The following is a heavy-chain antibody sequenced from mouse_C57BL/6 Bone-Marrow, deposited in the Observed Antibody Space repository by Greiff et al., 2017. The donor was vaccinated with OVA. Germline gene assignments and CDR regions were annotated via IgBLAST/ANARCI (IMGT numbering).Heavy chain of an antibody. Sequence: VQLQQPGAELVKPGASVKLSCKASGYTFNSYWMHWVKQRPGQGLEWIGMIHPNSGSTNYNEKFKSKATLTVDKSSSTAYMQLSSLTSEDSAVYYCARLNYGSSVSYWYFDVWGTGTTVTVSS. CDR2: IHPNSGST. J-gene: IGHJ1*03. D-gene: IGHD1-1*01. CDR1: GYTFNSYW. V-gene: IGHV1-64*01. CDR3: ARLNYGSSVSYWYFDV.